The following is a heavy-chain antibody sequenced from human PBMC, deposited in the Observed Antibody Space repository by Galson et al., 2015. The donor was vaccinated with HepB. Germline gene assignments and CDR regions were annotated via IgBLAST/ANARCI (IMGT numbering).Heavy chain of an antibody. V-gene: IGHV3-33*08. CDR2: IWYDGSNK. CDR1: GFTFSSYG. D-gene: IGHD4-17*01. CDR3: ARDGTVTTKEGWDYYYYGMDV. J-gene: IGHJ6*02. Sequence: SLRLSCAASGFTFSSYGMHWVRQAPGKGLEWVAVIWYDGSNKYYADSVKGRFTISRDNSKNTLYLQMNSLRAEDTAVYYCARDGTVTTKEGWDYYYYGMDVWGQGTTVTVSS.